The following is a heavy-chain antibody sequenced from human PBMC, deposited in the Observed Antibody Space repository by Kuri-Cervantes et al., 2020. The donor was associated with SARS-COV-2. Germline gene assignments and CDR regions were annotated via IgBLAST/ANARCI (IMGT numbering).Heavy chain of an antibody. J-gene: IGHJ5*02. V-gene: IGHV1-18*01. CDR2: INPYNGNT. CDR1: GYTFKTYG. Sequence: ASVKVSCKASGYTFKTYGISWVRQAPGRGLEWMGYINPYNGNTNYAQIIQGRVTLTTDTSTNAAYMELRSLRSEDTAVYYCATGSVLYRSSVDWFDPWGQGTLVTVSS. D-gene: IGHD3-10*01. CDR3: ATGSVLYRSSVDWFDP.